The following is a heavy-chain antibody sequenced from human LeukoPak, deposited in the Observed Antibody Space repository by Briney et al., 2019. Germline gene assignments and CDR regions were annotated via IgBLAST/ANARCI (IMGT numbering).Heavy chain of an antibody. CDR1: GYTFTSYG. CDR2: ITAYNDNT. Sequence: ASVKVSCKASGYTFTSYGISWVRQAPGQGLEWMGWITAYNDNTNYAQKLQGRVTMTTDTSTSTAYMELRSLRSDDTAVYYCARALLWFGEPSHIDYWGQGTLVTASS. D-gene: IGHD3-10*01. J-gene: IGHJ4*02. CDR3: ARALLWFGEPSHIDY. V-gene: IGHV1-18*01.